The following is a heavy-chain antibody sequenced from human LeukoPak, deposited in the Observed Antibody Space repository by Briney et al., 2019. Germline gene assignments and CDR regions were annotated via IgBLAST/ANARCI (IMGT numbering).Heavy chain of an antibody. CDR2: IYYSGST. Sequence: SETLSLTCTVSGGSISSSSYYWSWIRQPPGKGLEWIGYIYYSGSTNYNPSLKSRVTISVDTSKNQFSLKLSSVTAADTAVYYCARESHYFDYWGQGTLVTVSS. J-gene: IGHJ4*02. CDR1: GGSISSSSYY. CDR3: ARESHYFDY. V-gene: IGHV4-61*01.